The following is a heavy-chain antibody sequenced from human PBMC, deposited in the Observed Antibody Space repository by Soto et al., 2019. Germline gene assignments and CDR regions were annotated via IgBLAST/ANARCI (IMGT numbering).Heavy chain of an antibody. CDR1: GGTFSSYT. J-gene: IGHJ4*02. D-gene: IGHD5-12*01. Sequence: KVSCTASGGTFSSYTISWVRQAPGQGLEWMGRIIPILGIANYAQKFQGRVTITADKSTSTAYMELSSLRSEDTAVYYCARFQGGDSGYDADFDYWGQGTLVTVSS. V-gene: IGHV1-69*02. CDR2: IIPILGIA. CDR3: ARFQGGDSGYDADFDY.